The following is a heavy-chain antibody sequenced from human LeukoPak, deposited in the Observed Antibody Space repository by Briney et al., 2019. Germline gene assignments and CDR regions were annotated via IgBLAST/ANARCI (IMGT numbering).Heavy chain of an antibody. J-gene: IGHJ4*02. CDR3: ARDYYDSSGYYQDY. Sequence: PGGSLRLSCVGSGFIFSEHWMTWVRQTPDKGLEWVGSIKQDGSEEYYVDSVRGRFTISRDNAKNSLYLQMNNLRVEDTAVYYCARDYYDSSGYYQDYWGQGTLVTVSS. CDR2: IKQDGSEE. CDR1: GFIFSEHW. V-gene: IGHV3-7*03. D-gene: IGHD3-22*01.